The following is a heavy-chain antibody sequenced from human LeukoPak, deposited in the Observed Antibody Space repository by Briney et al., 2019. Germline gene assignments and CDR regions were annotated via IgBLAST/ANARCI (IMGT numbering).Heavy chain of an antibody. J-gene: IGHJ4*02. Sequence: PGGSLRLSCAASGFIFNKAWMNRVRQAPGKGPEWVGRIKSKNDGGTTDYGSPVKGRFTISRDDSKNTLYLQMNSLITDDTAIYYCTPVMVEDRGFWGQGTLVTVSS. D-gene: IGHD2-8*01. CDR2: IKSKNDGGTT. CDR3: TPVMVEDRGF. V-gene: IGHV3-15*01. CDR1: GFIFNKAW.